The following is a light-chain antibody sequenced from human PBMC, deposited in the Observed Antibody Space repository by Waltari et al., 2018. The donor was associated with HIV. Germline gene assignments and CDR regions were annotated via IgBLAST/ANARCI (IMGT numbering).Light chain of an antibody. CDR1: SGHSSYA. Sequence: QLVLTQSPSASASLGASVKLTCTLSSGHSSYALARHQQQPEKGPRYLMKLNSDGSHSKGAGIPDRFSGSSSGAERYLTISSLQSEDEADYYCQTWGTGMVFGGGTKLTVL. CDR2: LNSDGSH. J-gene: IGLJ2*01. V-gene: IGLV4-69*01. CDR3: QTWGTGMV.